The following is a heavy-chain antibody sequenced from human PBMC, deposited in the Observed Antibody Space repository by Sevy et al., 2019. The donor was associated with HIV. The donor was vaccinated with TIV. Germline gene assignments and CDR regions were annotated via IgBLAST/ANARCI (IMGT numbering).Heavy chain of an antibody. CDR1: GFTFSSYA. CDR2: ISYDGSNK. CDR3: ARVGGVAVAGIWEGMDV. Sequence: GGSLRLSCAASGFTFSSYAMHWVRQAPGKGLEWVAVISYDGSNKYYADSVKGRFTISRDNSKNTLYLQMNSLRAEDTAVYYCARVGGVAVAGIWEGMDVWGQGTTVTVSS. J-gene: IGHJ6*02. D-gene: IGHD6-19*01. V-gene: IGHV3-30-3*01.